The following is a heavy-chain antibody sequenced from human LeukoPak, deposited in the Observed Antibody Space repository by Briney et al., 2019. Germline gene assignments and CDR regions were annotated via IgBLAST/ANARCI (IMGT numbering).Heavy chain of an antibody. CDR3: ARALRIYYFDY. CDR1: GGSFSGYY. J-gene: IGHJ4*02. V-gene: IGHV4-34*01. CDR2: INHSGST. D-gene: IGHD4-17*01. Sequence: SETLSLTCAVYGGSFSGYYWSWIRQPPGKGLEWIGEINHSGSTNYNPSLKSRVTISVDTSKNQFSLKLSSVTAADTAVYYCARALRIYYFDYWGQGTLVTVSS.